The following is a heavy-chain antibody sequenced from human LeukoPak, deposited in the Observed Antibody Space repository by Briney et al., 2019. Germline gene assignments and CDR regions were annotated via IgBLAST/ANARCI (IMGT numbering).Heavy chain of an antibody. CDR1: GFTFSGNH. CDR2: IYSDGDT. Sequence: GGSLRLSCVVSGFTFSGNHMNWVRQAPGKVLEWVSVIYSDGDTYYADSVKGRFTISRDSSRNTLSLQMNSLKPEDTAVYYCARDPRDGYGHFDYWGQGTLVTVSS. D-gene: IGHD5-24*01. J-gene: IGHJ4*02. V-gene: IGHV3-66*02. CDR3: ARDPRDGYGHFDY.